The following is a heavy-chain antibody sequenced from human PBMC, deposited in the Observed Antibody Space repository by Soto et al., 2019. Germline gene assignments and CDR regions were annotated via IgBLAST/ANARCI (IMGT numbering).Heavy chain of an antibody. CDR3: AKDREASSSSAYFDY. V-gene: IGHV3-9*01. D-gene: IGHD6-6*01. CDR2: ISWKSGSI. Sequence: LRLSCAASGFTFDDYAMHGVRQAPGKGLEWVSGISWKSGSITYADSVKGRFTISRDNAKNSLFLQMNSLRAEDTAFYYCAKDREASSSSAYFDYWGQGTLVTVSS. J-gene: IGHJ4*02. CDR1: GFTFDDYA.